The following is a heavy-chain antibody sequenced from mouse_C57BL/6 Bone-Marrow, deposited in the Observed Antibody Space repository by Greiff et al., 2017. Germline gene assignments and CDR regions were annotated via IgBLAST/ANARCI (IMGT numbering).Heavy chain of an antibody. D-gene: IGHD1-1*01. CDR3: ARSEIITTVVADD. J-gene: IGHJ2*01. CDR1: GYTFTSYW. V-gene: IGHV1-64*01. Sequence: QVQLQQPGAELVKPGASVKLSCKASGYTFTSYWMHWVKQRPGQGLEWIGMIHPNSGSTNYNEKFKSKATLTVDKSSSTAYMQLSSLTSEDSAVYYCARSEIITTVVADDWGQGTTLTVSS. CDR2: IHPNSGST.